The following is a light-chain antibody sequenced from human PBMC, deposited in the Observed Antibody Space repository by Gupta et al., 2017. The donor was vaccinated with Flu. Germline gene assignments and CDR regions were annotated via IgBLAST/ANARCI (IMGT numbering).Light chain of an antibody. Sequence: GTLYLSPGERGTLSCWASQSVRRNYVAWYQQQPGQAPRLLIDGASSRNSVIPDRCSGRGCGKEFTPTISRQEQEYFAVYYCQHKSCSPWTFGHGTKVEIK. J-gene: IGKJ1*01. V-gene: IGKV3-20*01. CDR1: QSVRRNY. CDR3: QHKSCSPWT. CDR2: GAS.